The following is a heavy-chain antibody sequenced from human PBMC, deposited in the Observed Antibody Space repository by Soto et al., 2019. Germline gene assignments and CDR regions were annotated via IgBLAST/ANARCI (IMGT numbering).Heavy chain of an antibody. Sequence: SETLSLTCAVYGGSFSGYYWSWIRQPPGKGLEWIGEINHSGSTNYNPSLKSRVTISVDTSKNQFSLKLSSVTAADTAVYYCARVRGTDYWGQGTLVTVSS. D-gene: IGHD3-16*01. CDR3: ARVRGTDY. J-gene: IGHJ4*02. CDR2: INHSGST. V-gene: IGHV4-34*01. CDR1: GGSFSGYY.